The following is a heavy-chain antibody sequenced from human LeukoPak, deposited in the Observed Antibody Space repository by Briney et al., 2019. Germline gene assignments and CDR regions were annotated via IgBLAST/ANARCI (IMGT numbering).Heavy chain of an antibody. V-gene: IGHV1-69*13. CDR3: ARGLSRWSTPTSSYYYRMDV. CDR2: IIPIFGSA. Sequence: ASVKVSCKASGGTLSSYSISWVRQAPGQGREWMGGIIPIFGSANFAQKFQGRVTITADDSTNTAYMELSSLRSEDTAFYYCARGLSRWSTPTSSYYYRMDVWGQGTTVVVSS. D-gene: IGHD4-23*01. CDR1: GGTLSSYS. J-gene: IGHJ6*02.